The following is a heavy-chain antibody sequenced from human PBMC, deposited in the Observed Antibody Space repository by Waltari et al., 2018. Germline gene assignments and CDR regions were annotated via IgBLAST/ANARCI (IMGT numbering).Heavy chain of an antibody. CDR3: ARWEPDSSGYWGFDP. D-gene: IGHD3-22*01. CDR1: GGSISSYY. CDR2: IYYSGST. J-gene: IGHJ5*02. V-gene: IGHV4-59*01. Sequence: QVQLQESGPGLVKPSETLSLTCTVSGGSISSYYWSWIRQPPGKGLEWIGYIYYSGSTNYNPSLKSRVTISVDTSKNQFSLKLSSVTAADTAVYYCARWEPDSSGYWGFDPWGQGTLVTVSS.